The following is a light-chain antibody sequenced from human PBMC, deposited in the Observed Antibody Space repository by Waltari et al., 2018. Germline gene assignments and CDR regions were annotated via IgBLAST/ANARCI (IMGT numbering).Light chain of an antibody. CDR2: WAP. CDR3: QQYFNTPFT. J-gene: IGKJ3*01. Sequence: IVMSQSPDSLAVSLCERATIDCRSIQSILYSSHNKNCLAGYQQKPEQSPKLLIYWAPTRQSGVSDRLTGSWSGTDFTLTITSVQPEDVAIYYCQQYFNTPFTFGPGTKVEIK. V-gene: IGKV4-1*01. CDR1: QSILYSSHNKNC.